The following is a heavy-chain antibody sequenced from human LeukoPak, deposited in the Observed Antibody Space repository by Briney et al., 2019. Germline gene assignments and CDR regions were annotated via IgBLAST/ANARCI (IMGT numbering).Heavy chain of an antibody. V-gene: IGHV3-30-3*02. J-gene: IGHJ4*02. Sequence: VGSLRLSCAASGFPFSGYAIHWVRQAPGKGLEWVAVISHDGTNKYYADSVKGRFTISRDTSKNTLYLQMNSLRTEDTAVYSCVKPNLAVAGTRYFDSWGQGTLVSASS. CDR2: ISHDGTNK. D-gene: IGHD6-19*01. CDR1: GFPFSGYA. CDR3: VKPNLAVAGTRYFDS.